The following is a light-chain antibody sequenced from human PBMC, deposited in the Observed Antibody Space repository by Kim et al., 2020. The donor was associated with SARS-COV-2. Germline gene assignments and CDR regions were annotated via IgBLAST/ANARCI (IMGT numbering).Light chain of an antibody. CDR1: QSISIS. Sequence: ASVGDRVIIPCRASQSISISLAWYQQKPGKAPKLLIYKASSLQGGVPSRFSGSGSGTDFTLTISSLQPDDFATYYCQQYNTYPWTFGQGTKVDIK. V-gene: IGKV1-5*03. CDR3: QQYNTYPWT. CDR2: KAS. J-gene: IGKJ1*01.